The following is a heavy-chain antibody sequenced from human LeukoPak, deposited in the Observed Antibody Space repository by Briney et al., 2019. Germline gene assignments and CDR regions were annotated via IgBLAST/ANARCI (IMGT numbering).Heavy chain of an antibody. Sequence: GGSLRLSCATSGFTFSSYAMSWVHQAPGKGLEWVSCISNRGGSTYYADSVKGRFTISRDSSKNTLYLQMNGLRAEDTAVYYCAKDRTRYDFWSGYSPVDYWGQGTLVTVSS. CDR2: ISNRGGST. J-gene: IGHJ4*02. D-gene: IGHD3-3*01. V-gene: IGHV3-23*01. CDR1: GFTFSSYA. CDR3: AKDRTRYDFWSGYSPVDY.